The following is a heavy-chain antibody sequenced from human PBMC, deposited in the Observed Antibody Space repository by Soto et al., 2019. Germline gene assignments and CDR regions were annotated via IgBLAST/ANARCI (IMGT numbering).Heavy chain of an antibody. CDR1: GYSFAGYW. CDR2: IDPSDSET. J-gene: IGHJ4*01. V-gene: IGHV5-10-1*01. CDR3: ARQIYDSDTGPNFQYYFDS. Sequence: PGESLKISCKGSGYSFAGYWITWVRQKPGKGLEWMGRIDPSDSETYYSPSFRGHVTISVTKSITTVFLQWSSLRASDTAMYYCARQIYDSDTGPNFQYYFDSWGDGTPVTVSS. D-gene: IGHD3-22*01.